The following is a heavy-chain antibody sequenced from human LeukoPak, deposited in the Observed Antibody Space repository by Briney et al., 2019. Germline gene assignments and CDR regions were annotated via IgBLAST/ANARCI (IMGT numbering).Heavy chain of an antibody. V-gene: IGHV1-69*04. Sequence: SVTVSCKASGGTFSSYAISWVRQAPGQGLEWMGRIIPILGIANYAQKFQGRVTITADKSTSTAYMELSSLRSEDTAVYYCARAKSGYSYGYVYYYGMDVWGQGTTVTVSS. J-gene: IGHJ6*02. CDR3: ARAKSGYSYGYVYYYGMDV. D-gene: IGHD5-18*01. CDR2: IIPILGIA. CDR1: GGTFSSYA.